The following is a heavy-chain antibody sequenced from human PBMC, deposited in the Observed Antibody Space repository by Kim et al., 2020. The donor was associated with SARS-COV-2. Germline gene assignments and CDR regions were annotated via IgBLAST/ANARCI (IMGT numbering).Heavy chain of an antibody. CDR3: ARSIAVAAFDI. J-gene: IGHJ3*02. D-gene: IGHD6-19*01. Sequence: SETLSLTCTVSGGSISSSSYYWGWIRQPPGKGLEWIGSIYYSGSTYYNPSLKSRVTISVDTSKNQFSLKLSSVTAADTAVYYCARSIAVAAFDIWGQGTMVTVSS. V-gene: IGHV4-39*01. CDR1: GGSISSSSYY. CDR2: IYYSGST.